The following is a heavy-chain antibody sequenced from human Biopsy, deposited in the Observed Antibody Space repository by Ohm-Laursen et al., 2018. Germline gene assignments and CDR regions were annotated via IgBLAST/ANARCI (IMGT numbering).Heavy chain of an antibody. V-gene: IGHV3-11*01. Sequence: GSLRLSCTASGFTFSDYYMSWIRQAPGKGLEWLSYVSGSGTTIFYADSVKGRFTVSRDNAKNSLYLQMHSLRAEDTAVYYCARDTRWSPYSMDVWGQGTTVTVSS. CDR1: GFTFSDYY. D-gene: IGHD4-23*01. CDR3: ARDTRWSPYSMDV. J-gene: IGHJ6*02. CDR2: VSGSGTTI.